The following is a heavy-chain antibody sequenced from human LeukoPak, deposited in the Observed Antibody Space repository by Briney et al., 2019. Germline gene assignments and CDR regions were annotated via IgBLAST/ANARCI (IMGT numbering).Heavy chain of an antibody. D-gene: IGHD2-15*01. CDR3: AKDGDIVVVVV. CDR2: ISGSGGST. V-gene: IGHV3-23*01. J-gene: IGHJ4*02. Sequence: GGSLRLSCAASGFTFSDYGMHWVRQAPGKGLEWVSAISGSGGSTYYADSVKGRFTISRDNSKNTLYLQMNSLRAEDTAVYYCAKDGDIVVVVVWGQGTLVTVSS. CDR1: GFTFSDYG.